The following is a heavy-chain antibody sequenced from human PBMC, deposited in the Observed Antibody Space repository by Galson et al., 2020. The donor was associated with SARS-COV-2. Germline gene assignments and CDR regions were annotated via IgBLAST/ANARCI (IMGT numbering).Heavy chain of an antibody. D-gene: IGHD3-22*01. J-gene: IGHJ4*02. CDR2: ISGSGSAT. CDR1: GFTFTSYA. V-gene: IGHV3-23*01. CDR3: AKRHRDSSGFGS. Sequence: GGSLRLSCAASGFTFTSYAMNWLRQAPGKGLEWVSGISGSGSATYFAGSVKGRFTISRDNSQNTLYLQMNGLRAEDTAIYYCAKRHRDSSGFGSWGQGARVTGSS.